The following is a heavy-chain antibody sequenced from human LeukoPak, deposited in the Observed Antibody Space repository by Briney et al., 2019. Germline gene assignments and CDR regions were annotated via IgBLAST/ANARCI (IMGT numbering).Heavy chain of an antibody. CDR1: GGSFSGYY. Sequence: SETLSLTCAVYGGSFSGYYWSWIRQPPGKGLEWIGEINHIGSTNYNPSPKSRVTISVDTSKNQFSLKLSSVTAADTAVYYCAGGQIDYSSLNLKDHYYYYYGMDVWGKGTTVTVSS. CDR2: INHIGST. J-gene: IGHJ6*04. V-gene: IGHV4-34*01. CDR3: AGGQIDYSSLNLKDHYYYYYGMDV. D-gene: IGHD3-16*01.